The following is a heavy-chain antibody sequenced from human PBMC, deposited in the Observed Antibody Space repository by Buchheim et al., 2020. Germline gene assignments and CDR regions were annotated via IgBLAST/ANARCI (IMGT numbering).Heavy chain of an antibody. D-gene: IGHD3-10*01. J-gene: IGHJ4*02. CDR1: VNSFITYY. Sequence: QVQVVQSGAEVKKPGASVKISCTASVNSFITYYIHWVRQARGQGLEWMGMTNPNGGGTSYARNFQGRVTMTRDTSTTTFSMEVASLGSDDTATYYCASESSESDPLAWGQGT. V-gene: IGHV1-46*01. CDR2: TNPNGGGT. CDR3: ASESSESDPLA.